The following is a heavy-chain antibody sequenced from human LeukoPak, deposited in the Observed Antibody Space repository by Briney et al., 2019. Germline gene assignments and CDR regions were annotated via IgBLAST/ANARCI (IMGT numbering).Heavy chain of an antibody. V-gene: IGHV3-23*01. CDR2: ISGSGGTT. Sequence: GGSLRLSCAASGFTFSSYAMSWVRQAPGKGLEWVSAISGSGGTTYCADSVKGRFTISRDNSKNTLYLQMNSLRAEDTAVYYCAKEHSSSSWYFDYWGQGTLVTVSS. CDR3: AKEHSSSSWYFDY. CDR1: GFTFSSYA. D-gene: IGHD6-13*01. J-gene: IGHJ4*02.